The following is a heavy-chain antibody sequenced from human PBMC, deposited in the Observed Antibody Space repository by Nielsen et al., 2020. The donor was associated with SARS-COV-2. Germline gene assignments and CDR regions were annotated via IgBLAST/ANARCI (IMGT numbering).Heavy chain of an antibody. CDR3: AKERDFGDYGMDV. CDR1: GFTFSSYA. V-gene: IGHV3-30-3*01. Sequence: GGSLRLSCAASGFTFSSYAMHWVRQAPGKGLEWVAVISYDGSNTYYAGSVKGRFTISRDNSKSTLYLQMNSLRAEDTAIYYCAKERDFGDYGMDVWGQGTTVTVSS. CDR2: ISYDGSNT. J-gene: IGHJ6*02. D-gene: IGHD4-17*01.